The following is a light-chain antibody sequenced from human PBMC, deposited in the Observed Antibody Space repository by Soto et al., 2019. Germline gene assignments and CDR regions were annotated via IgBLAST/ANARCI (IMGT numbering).Light chain of an antibody. CDR2: DAS. Sequence: DIQLTQSPSTLSASVGDRITLTCRASQSINIWLAWYQQTPGKAPKILIFDASRLATGVPSRFSGSGSGTEFTLTNSGLQPDDFATYNCQQYNGYSTWTFGQGTRVETK. V-gene: IGKV1-5*01. CDR3: QQYNGYSTWT. J-gene: IGKJ1*01. CDR1: QSINIW.